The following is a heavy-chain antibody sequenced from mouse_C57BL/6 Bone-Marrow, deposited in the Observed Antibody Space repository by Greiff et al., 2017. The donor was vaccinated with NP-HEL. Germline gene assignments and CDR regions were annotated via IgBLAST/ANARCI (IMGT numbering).Heavy chain of an antibody. V-gene: IGHV1-26*01. CDR2: INPNNGGT. D-gene: IGHD2-4*01. CDR3: AMGGLRRFAY. J-gene: IGHJ3*01. Sequence: VQLQQSGPELVKPGASVKISCKASGYTFTDYYMNWVKQSHGKSLEWIGDINPNNGGTSYNQKFKGKATLTVDKSSSTAYMELRSLTSEDSAVYYCAMGGLRRFAYWGQGTLVTVSA. CDR1: GYTFTDYY.